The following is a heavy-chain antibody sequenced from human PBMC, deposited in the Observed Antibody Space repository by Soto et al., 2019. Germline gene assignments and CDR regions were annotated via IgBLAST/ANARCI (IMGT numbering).Heavy chain of an antibody. CDR3: ARGRSTSWFSDY. CDR2: INPNSGGT. Sequence: ASVKVSCKASGYTFTGYYMHWVRQAPGQGLEWMGWINPNSGGTNYAQNLQGRVTMTRNTSISTAYMELSGLRSDDTAVYYCARGRSTSWFSDYWGQGTLVTVSS. D-gene: IGHD6-13*01. J-gene: IGHJ4*02. CDR1: GYTFTGYY. V-gene: IGHV1-2*02.